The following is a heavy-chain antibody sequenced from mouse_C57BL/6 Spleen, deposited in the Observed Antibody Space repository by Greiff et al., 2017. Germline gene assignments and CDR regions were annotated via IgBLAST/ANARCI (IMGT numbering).Heavy chain of an antibody. D-gene: IGHD2-4*01. Sequence: EVNLVESGGGLVQPKGSLKLSCAASGFSFNTYAMNWVRQAPGKGLEWVARIRSKSNNYATYDADSVKDRFTISRDDSESMLYLQMNNLKTECTAMYYCVRHYDYDGYAMDYWGQGTSVTVSS. CDR3: VRHYDYDGYAMDY. CDR2: IRSKSNNYAT. V-gene: IGHV10-1*01. CDR1: GFSFNTYA. J-gene: IGHJ4*01.